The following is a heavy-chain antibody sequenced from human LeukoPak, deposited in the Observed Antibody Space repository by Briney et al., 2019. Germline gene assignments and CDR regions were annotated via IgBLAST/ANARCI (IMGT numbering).Heavy chain of an antibody. V-gene: IGHV3-23*01. CDR1: GFTFSSYA. CDR3: AKDRFSGPYSSGWYYFDY. CDR2: ISGSGGST. D-gene: IGHD6-13*01. Sequence: GGSLRLSCAASGFTFSSYAMSWVRQAPGKGLEWVSAISGSGGSTYYADSVKGRFTISRDNSKNTLYLQMNSLRAEDTAVYYCAKDRFSGPYSSGWYYFDYWGQGTLVTVSS. J-gene: IGHJ4*02.